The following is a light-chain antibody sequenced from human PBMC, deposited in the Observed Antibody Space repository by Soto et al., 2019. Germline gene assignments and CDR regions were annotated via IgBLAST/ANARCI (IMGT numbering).Light chain of an antibody. J-gene: IGLJ1*01. CDR3: SSYSGTNYHYV. V-gene: IGLV2-8*01. CDR1: SSDFGGYNY. CDR2: EVS. Sequence: QSSLTQPPSASGSFGQSVTISCTGTSSDFGGYNYVSWYQQHPGKAPKLMIYEVSERPSGVPDRFSGSKSGNTASLTVSGLQADDEADYYCSSYSGTNYHYVFGTGTKVTV.